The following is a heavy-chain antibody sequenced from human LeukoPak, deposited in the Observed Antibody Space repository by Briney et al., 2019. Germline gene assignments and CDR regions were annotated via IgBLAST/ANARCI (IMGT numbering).Heavy chain of an antibody. Sequence: PGGSLRLSCTASGFTFTSYAMSWVRQAPGKGLELVSVISGTGGRTNHADSVKGRFTISRDNSKNTLYLQMNSLRAEDTAVYYCAKESGDDSSGYYEVFDYWGQGTLVTVSS. CDR2: ISGTGGRT. V-gene: IGHV3-23*01. CDR3: AKESGDDSSGYYEVFDY. D-gene: IGHD3-22*01. CDR1: GFTFTSYA. J-gene: IGHJ4*02.